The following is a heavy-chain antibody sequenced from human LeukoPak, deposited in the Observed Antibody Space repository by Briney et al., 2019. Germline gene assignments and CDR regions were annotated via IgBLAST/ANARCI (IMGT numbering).Heavy chain of an antibody. CDR2: VNHSGST. CDR1: GGSFRGYY. V-gene: IGHV4-34*01. J-gene: IGHJ4*02. D-gene: IGHD2-2*01. CDR3: ASTERCSTTCPLDY. Sequence: PSETLSLTCAVYGGSFRGYYWSWIRQPPGKGLEWIGEVNHSGSTNYNPSLKSRVTISLDTSMKKFSLKLNSVAAADTAVYYCASTERCSTTCPLDYWGQGTLVTVSS.